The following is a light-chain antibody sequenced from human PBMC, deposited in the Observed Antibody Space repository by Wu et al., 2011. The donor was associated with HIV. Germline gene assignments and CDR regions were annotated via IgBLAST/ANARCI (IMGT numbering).Light chain of an antibody. Sequence: EIVLTQSPATLSLSPGERATLSCKASQSITKYLAWYQQKPGQAPRLLIYGASSRATGIPDRFSGSGSGTDFTLTISRLEPEDFAVYYCQQYGGAPFTFGGGTKVEIK. J-gene: IGKJ4*01. CDR1: QSITKY. V-gene: IGKV3-20*01. CDR3: QQYGGAPFT. CDR2: GAS.